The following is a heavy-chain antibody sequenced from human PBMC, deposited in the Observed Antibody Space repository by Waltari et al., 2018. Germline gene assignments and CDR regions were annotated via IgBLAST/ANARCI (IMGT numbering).Heavy chain of an antibody. CDR3: AKDTRSGSYLNWFDP. J-gene: IGHJ5*02. CDR2: ISGSGGST. Sequence: EVQLLESGGGLVQPGGALKLSWAASGITFSSYAMSWVRQAPGKGLEWVSAISGSGGSTYYADSVKGRFTISRDNSKNTLYLQMNSLRAEDTAVYYCAKDTRSGSYLNWFDPWGQGTLVTVSS. V-gene: IGHV3-23*01. CDR1: GITFSSYA. D-gene: IGHD3-10*01.